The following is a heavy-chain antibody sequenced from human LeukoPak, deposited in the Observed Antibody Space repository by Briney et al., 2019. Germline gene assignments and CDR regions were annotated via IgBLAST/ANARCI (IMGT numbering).Heavy chain of an antibody. CDR3: ARVRENCGGDCYSGDYWYFDL. D-gene: IGHD2-21*02. CDR1: GYTFTSYY. Sequence: ASVKVSCKASGYTFTSYYMHWVRQAPGQGLEWMGIINPSGGSTSYAQKFQGRVTMTRDMSTSTVYMELSSLRSEDTAVYYCARVRENCGGDCYSGDYWYFDLWGRGTLVTVSS. J-gene: IGHJ2*01. CDR2: INPSGGST. V-gene: IGHV1-46*01.